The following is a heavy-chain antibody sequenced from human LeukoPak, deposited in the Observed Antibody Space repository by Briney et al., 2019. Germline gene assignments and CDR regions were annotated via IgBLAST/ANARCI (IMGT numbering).Heavy chain of an antibody. V-gene: IGHV3-48*03. CDR3: ARVLRYCSGGNCYSGGLGYMDV. CDR2: ISSSGSTI. D-gene: IGHD2-15*01. J-gene: IGHJ6*03. CDR1: GFTFSSYE. Sequence: PGRSLRLSCAASGFTFSSYEMNWVRQAPGKGLEWVSYISSSGSTIYYADSVKGRFTISRDNAKNSLFLQMNSLRAEDTAVYYCARVLRYCSGGNCYSGGLGYMDVWGKGTTVTISS.